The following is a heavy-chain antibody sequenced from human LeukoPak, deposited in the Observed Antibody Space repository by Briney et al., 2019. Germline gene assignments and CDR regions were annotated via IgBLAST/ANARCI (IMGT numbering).Heavy chain of an antibody. CDR1: GYTFTSFD. V-gene: IGHV1-8*01. Sequence: ASVKVSCKASGYTFTSFDINWVRQATGQGLQWMGWMNPNSDNTAYAQKFQGRVSMTWNTSISTAYMELSSLRSEDTAVYYRARRGAGTHFDYWGQGTLVTVSS. J-gene: IGHJ4*02. D-gene: IGHD6-19*01. CDR2: MNPNSDNT. CDR3: ARRGAGTHFDY.